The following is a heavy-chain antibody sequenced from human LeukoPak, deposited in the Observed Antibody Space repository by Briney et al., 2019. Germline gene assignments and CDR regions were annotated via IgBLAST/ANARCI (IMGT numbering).Heavy chain of an antibody. CDR1: GFTFSSHS. CDR2: ISSSSSFR. CDR3: ARSVPHYGDYSAANYYYYGMDV. V-gene: IGHV3-21*01. J-gene: IGHJ6*02. Sequence: GGSLRLSCADSGFTFSSHSINWVRQAPGKGLEWVSSISSSSSFRYYADSVRGRFTISRDNAKNSVYLQMNSLRAEDTAVYYCARSVPHYGDYSAANYYYYGMDVWGQGTTVTVSS. D-gene: IGHD4-17*01.